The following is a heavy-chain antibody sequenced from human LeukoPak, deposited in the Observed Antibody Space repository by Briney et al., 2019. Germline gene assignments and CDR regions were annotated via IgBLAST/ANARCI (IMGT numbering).Heavy chain of an antibody. D-gene: IGHD3-10*01. Sequence: GGSLRLSCAASRFTFSSYSMNWVRQAPGKGVEWVSSISSRGSYIYYADSVKGRFTISRDNAENSLYLQMNSLRAEDTAVYYCARVDYGSGSYGYYYYYYMDVWGKGTTVTISS. CDR1: RFTFSSYS. J-gene: IGHJ6*03. V-gene: IGHV3-21*01. CDR3: ARVDYGSGSYGYYYYYYMDV. CDR2: ISSRGSYI.